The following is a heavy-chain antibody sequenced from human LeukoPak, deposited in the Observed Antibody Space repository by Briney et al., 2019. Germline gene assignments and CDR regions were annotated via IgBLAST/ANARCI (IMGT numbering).Heavy chain of an antibody. J-gene: IGHJ6*03. CDR2: INSYGSST. Sequence: PGGSLRLSCAASGFTFSSYWMHWVRQAPGKGLVWVSRINSYGSSTSYADSVKGRFTISRDNAKNTLYLQMNSLKAEDTAVYYCARDEQIGHYYYYYYMDVWGKGTTVTVSS. D-gene: IGHD6-6*01. CDR1: GFTFSSYW. V-gene: IGHV3-74*01. CDR3: ARDEQIGHYYYYYYMDV.